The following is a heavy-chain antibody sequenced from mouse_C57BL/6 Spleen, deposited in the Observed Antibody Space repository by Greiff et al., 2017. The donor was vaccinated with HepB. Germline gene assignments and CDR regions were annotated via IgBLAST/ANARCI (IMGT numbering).Heavy chain of an antibody. CDR2: IDPEDGDT. Sequence: VHVKQSGAELVRPGASVKLSCTASGFNIKDYYMHWVKQRPEQGLEWIGRIDPEDGDTEYAPKFQGKATMTADTSSNTAYLQLSSLTSEDTAVYYCTTAQATPFAYWGQGTLVTVSA. D-gene: IGHD3-2*02. J-gene: IGHJ3*01. V-gene: IGHV14-1*01. CDR1: GFNIKDYY. CDR3: TTAQATPFAY.